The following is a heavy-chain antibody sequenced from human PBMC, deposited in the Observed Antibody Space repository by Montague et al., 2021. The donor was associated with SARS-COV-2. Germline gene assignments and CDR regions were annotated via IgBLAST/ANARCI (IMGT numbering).Heavy chain of an antibody. D-gene: IGHD6-13*01. CDR2: IYYSGST. Sequence: SETLSLICTVSGGSISSSSYYWGWIRQPPGKGLEWIGSIYYSGSTYYNPSLKSRVTISVDTSKNQFSLKLSSVTAADTAVYYCARVGRLQLARLSGMDVWGQGTTVTVSS. CDR3: ARVGRLQLARLSGMDV. CDR1: GGSISSSSYY. J-gene: IGHJ6*01. V-gene: IGHV4-39*07.